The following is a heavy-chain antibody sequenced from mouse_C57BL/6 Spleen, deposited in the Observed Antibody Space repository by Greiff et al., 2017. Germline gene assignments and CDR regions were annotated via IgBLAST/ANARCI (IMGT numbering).Heavy chain of an antibody. CDR2: IHPSDSDT. CDR1: GYTFTSYW. J-gene: IGHJ4*01. D-gene: IGHD2-5*01. CDR3: AIKAYYSNYGDAMDY. Sequence: QVQLQQPGAELVKPGASVKVSCKASGYTFTSYWMHWVKQRPGQGLEWIGRIHPSDSDTNYNQKFKGKATLTVDKSSSTAYMQLSSLTSADSAVYYCAIKAYYSNYGDAMDYWGQGTSVTVSS. V-gene: IGHV1-74*01.